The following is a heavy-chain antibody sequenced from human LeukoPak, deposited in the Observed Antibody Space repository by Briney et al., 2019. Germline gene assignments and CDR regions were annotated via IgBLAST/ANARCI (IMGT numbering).Heavy chain of an antibody. Sequence: EASVKVSCKASGGTFISYTISWVRQAPGQGLEWMGRIIAILGIANYAQKFQGRVTITADKSTSTAYMELSSMRSEYTAVYYCARDKRDSSGYYYFDYWGQGTLVTVSS. CDR3: ARDKRDSSGYYYFDY. J-gene: IGHJ4*02. D-gene: IGHD3-22*01. CDR2: IIAILGIA. CDR1: GGTFISYT. V-gene: IGHV1-69*04.